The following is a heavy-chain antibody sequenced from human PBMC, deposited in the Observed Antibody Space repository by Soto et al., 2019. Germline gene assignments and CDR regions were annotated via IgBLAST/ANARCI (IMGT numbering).Heavy chain of an antibody. D-gene: IGHD3-16*01. CDR1: GFTFRSYV. J-gene: IGHJ4*02. V-gene: IGHV3-30*19. CDR3: ARWGTTGGLDV. Sequence: QVQLVESGGGVVQPGTSLRLSCVGSGFTFRSYVIHWVRQAPGKGLEWVALTSYDGSNKYYDDSVKGRFTISREHSRNTVDLQRDSRRLEDTALYYCARWGTTGGLDVWGQGTLVSVSS. CDR2: TSYDGSNK.